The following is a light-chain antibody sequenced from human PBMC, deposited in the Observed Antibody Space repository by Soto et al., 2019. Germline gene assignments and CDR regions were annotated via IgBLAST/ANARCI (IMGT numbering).Light chain of an antibody. CDR1: QSVSNN. V-gene: IGKV3-15*01. CDR3: QQYNNWLGS. J-gene: IGKJ4*01. CDR2: GAS. Sequence: EIVMTQSPATLSVSPGERATLSCRASQSVSNNLAWYQQKPGQAPRLLIYGASTRATGIPARFSGSGSGTECTLTISSLQSEGCAVYYCQQYNNWLGSFGGGTKVEIK.